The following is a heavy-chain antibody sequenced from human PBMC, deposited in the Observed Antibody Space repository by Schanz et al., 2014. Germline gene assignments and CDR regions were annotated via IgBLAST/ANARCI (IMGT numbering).Heavy chain of an antibody. CDR1: GFTFSTSA. V-gene: IGHV3-23*01. Sequence: EAQLLESGGGLVQPGGSLRLSCAASGFTFSTSAMSWVRQVPGKGLEWVSAILGLASTTYYADSVKGRFTISRDNSKNTLYLQMNSLRAEDTAVYFCAKIERNEDWGQGTLVTVSS. J-gene: IGHJ4*02. D-gene: IGHD1-1*01. CDR3: AKIERNED. CDR2: ILGLASTT.